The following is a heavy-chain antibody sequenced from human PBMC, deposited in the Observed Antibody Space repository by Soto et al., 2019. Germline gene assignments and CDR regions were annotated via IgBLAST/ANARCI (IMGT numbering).Heavy chain of an antibody. V-gene: IGHV3-30*18. CDR2: ISNDGSNK. CDR3: AKGSSSVYYYYYGLDV. J-gene: IGHJ6*02. Sequence: AGGSLRLSCAASGFTFRAYGMYWVRQAPGKGLEWVAVISNDGSNKYYADSVKGRFAISRDNSKNTLYLQMNSLRGEDTAMYYCAKGSSSVYYYYYGLDVWGQGTTVTVSS. CDR1: GFTFRAYG. D-gene: IGHD6-6*01.